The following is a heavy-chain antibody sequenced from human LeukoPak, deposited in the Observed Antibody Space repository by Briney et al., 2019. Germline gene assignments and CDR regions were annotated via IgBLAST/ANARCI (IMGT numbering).Heavy chain of an antibody. J-gene: IGHJ4*02. CDR3: ARGEYSSSWAFDY. CDR1: GFTFSSYA. CDR2: ISSSSSYI. Sequence: PGGSLRLSCAASGFTFSSYAMSWVRQAPGKGLEWVSSISSSSSYIYYADSVKGRFTISRDNAKNSLYLQMNSLRAEDTAVYYCARGEYSSSWAFDYWGQGTLVTVSS. V-gene: IGHV3-21*01. D-gene: IGHD6-6*01.